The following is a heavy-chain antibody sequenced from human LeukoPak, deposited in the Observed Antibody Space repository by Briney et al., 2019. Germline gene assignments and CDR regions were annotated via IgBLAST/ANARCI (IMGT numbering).Heavy chain of an antibody. CDR1: GGSFSGYY. J-gene: IGHJ6*02. CDR2: INHSGST. V-gene: IGHV4-34*01. D-gene: IGHD3-3*01. CDR3: ARGVRRYYDFWSGYYRAPPYYYGMDV. Sequence: PSETLSLTCAVYGGSFSGYYWSWIRQPPGKGLEWIGEINHSGSTNYNPSLKSRVTISVDTSKNQFSLKLSSVTAADTAVYYCARGVRRYYDFWSGYYRAPPYYYGMDVWGQGTTVTVSS.